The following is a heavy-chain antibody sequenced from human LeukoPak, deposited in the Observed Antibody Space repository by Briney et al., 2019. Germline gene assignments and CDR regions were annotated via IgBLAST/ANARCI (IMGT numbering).Heavy chain of an antibody. CDR2: ISGSGGST. V-gene: IGHV3-23*01. J-gene: IGHJ3*02. CDR1: GFTFSSYA. CDR3: ARDRGGLTTVVTSGLAFDI. Sequence: PGGSLRLSCAASGFTFSSYAMSWVRQAPGKGLEWVSAISGSGGSTYYADSVKGRFTISRDNSKNTLYLQMNSLRAEDTAVYYCARDRGGLTTVVTSGLAFDIWGQGTIVTVSS. D-gene: IGHD4-23*01.